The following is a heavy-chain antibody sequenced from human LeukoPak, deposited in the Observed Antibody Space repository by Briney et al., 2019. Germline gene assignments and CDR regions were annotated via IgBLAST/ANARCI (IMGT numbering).Heavy chain of an antibody. J-gene: IGHJ3*02. Sequence: GGSLRLSCAASGFNIRVCGMHWVRQAPGKGLEWVAVISYDGSNKYYADSVKGRFTISRDNSKNTLYLQTNSLRAEDTAVYYCARRADHAFDIWGQGTMVTVSS. V-gene: IGHV3-30*19. CDR1: GFNIRVCG. CDR3: ARRADHAFDI. CDR2: ISYDGSNK.